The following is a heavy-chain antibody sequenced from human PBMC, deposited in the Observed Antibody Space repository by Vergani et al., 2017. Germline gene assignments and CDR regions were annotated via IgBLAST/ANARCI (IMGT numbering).Heavy chain of an antibody. V-gene: IGHV3-33*06. CDR1: GFTFSSYG. CDR2: KWYDGSNK. J-gene: IGHJ4*02. D-gene: IGHD2-2*01. CDR3: AKDRQRYCSSTSCYGDY. Sequence: QVQLVESGGGVVQPGRSLRLSCAASGFTFSSYGMHWVRQAPGKGLEWVAVKWYDGSNKYYADSVKGRFTISRDNSKNTLYLQMNSLRAEDTAVYYCAKDRQRYCSSTSCYGDYWGQGTLVTVSS.